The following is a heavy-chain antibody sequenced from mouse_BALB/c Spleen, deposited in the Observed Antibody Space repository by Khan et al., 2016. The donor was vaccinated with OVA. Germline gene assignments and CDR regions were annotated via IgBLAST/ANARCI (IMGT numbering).Heavy chain of an antibody. CDR1: GFTFSSYG. CDR2: TTSGGSYT. J-gene: IGHJ3*01. Sequence: EVQLQESGGDLVKPGGSLKLSCAASGFTFSSYGMSWVRQTPDKRLEWVATTTSGGSYTYYPDSVKGRFTISRDTAKNTLYLQMTGLKSEDTAMYYCARLGNSWGQGTLVTVSA. CDR3: ARLGNS. V-gene: IGHV5-6*01. D-gene: IGHD2-1*01.